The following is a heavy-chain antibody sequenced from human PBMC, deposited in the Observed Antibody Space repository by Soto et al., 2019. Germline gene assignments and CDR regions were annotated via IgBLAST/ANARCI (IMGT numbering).Heavy chain of an antibody. CDR1: GFTFSSYG. J-gene: IGHJ4*02. V-gene: IGHV3-33*01. D-gene: IGHD6-19*01. Sequence: QVQLVESGGGVVQPGRSLRLSCAASGFTFSSYGMHWVRQAPGKGLEWVAVIWYDGSNKYYADSVKGRFTISRDNSKNTLYLKRNSLSAEDTAVYNCARGYSSTWFPFHYGGQGTRVTVSS. CDR3: ARGYSSTWFPFHY. CDR2: IWYDGSNK.